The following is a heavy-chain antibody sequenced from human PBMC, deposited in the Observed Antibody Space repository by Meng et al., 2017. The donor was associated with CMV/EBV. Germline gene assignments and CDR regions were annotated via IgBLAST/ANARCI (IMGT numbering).Heavy chain of an antibody. CDR1: GFTVSSNY. CDR3: ATSGGYYYYGMDV. Sequence: GESLKISCAASGFTVSSNYVSWVRQAPGKGLEWVSVIYSGGSTYYADSVKGRFTISRDNSKNTLYLQMNSLRAEDTAVYYCATSGGYYYYGMDVWGQGTTVTVSS. D-gene: IGHD6-25*01. J-gene: IGHJ6*02. V-gene: IGHV3-53*01. CDR2: IYSGGST.